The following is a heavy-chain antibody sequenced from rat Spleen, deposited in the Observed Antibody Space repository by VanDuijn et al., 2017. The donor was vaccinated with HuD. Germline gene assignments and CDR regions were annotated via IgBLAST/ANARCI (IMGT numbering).Heavy chain of an antibody. Sequence: EVQLVESGGGLVQPGRSLKLSCAASGFTFSNYYMAWVRQAPTKGLEWVASITNSGGSTYYRDSVKGRFTISRDNAKSTLYLQMDSLRSEDTATYYCATRGVMDAWGQGASVTVSS. CDR2: ITNSGGST. CDR1: GFTFSNYY. CDR3: ATRGVMDA. V-gene: IGHV5S23*01. J-gene: IGHJ4*01.